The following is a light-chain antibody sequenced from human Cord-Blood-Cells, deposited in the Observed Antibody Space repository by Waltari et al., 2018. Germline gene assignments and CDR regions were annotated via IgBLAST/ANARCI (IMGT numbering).Light chain of an antibody. J-gene: IGKJ1*01. V-gene: IGKV3-20*01. CDR2: GAS. Sequence: EIVLTQSPGTLSLPPGERATLSCRASQSVSSSYLAWYQQKPGQAPRLLIYGASSRANGIPDRFSGSGSGTDFTLTISRLEPEDFAVYYCQQYGSSPTFGQGTKVEIK. CDR1: QSVSSSY. CDR3: QQYGSSPT.